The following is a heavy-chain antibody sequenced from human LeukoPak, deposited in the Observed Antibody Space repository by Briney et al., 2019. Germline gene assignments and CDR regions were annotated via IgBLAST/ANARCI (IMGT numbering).Heavy chain of an antibody. CDR3: ARARGYSSGWYLAP. V-gene: IGHV4-4*02. J-gene: IGHJ5*02. CDR1: GGSISSSNW. D-gene: IGHD6-19*01. Sequence: SETLSLTCAVSGGSISSSNWWSWVRQPPGKGLEWIGEIYHSGSTNYNPSLKSRVTISVDTSKNQFSLKLSSVTAADTAVYYCARARGYSSGWYLAPWGQGTLVTVSS. CDR2: IYHSGST.